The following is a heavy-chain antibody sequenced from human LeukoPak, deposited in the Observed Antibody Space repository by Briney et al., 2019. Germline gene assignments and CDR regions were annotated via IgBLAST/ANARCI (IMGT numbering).Heavy chain of an antibody. D-gene: IGHD3-10*01. V-gene: IGHV1-8*03. CDR3: ARGQVHGVQGVGFDY. J-gene: IGHJ4*02. Sequence: ASVKVSCKASGYTFTSYDINWVRQATGQGLEWMGWMNPKSGNTGYAQKFQGRVTITRNTSISTAYMELSGLRSEDTAVYYCARGQVHGVQGVGFDYWGQGTLVTVSS. CDR1: GYTFTSYD. CDR2: MNPKSGNT.